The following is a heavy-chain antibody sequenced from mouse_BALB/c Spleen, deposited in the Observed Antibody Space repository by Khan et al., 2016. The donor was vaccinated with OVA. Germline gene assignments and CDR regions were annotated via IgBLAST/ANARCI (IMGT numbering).Heavy chain of an antibody. CDR3: EGHNDGGFAY. J-gene: IGHJ3*01. CDR1: GFTFSSYA. Sequence: EVELVESGGGLVKPGGPLKLTCAASGFTFSSYAMSWVRQTPEKRLEWVATISSGGDYTYYPDSVKGRFTISRDNAKTLYLQMSSLRSEDTAMYYCEGHNDGGFAYGGQGTLVTVSA. D-gene: IGHD1-1*02. V-gene: IGHV5-9-3*01. CDR2: ISSGGDYT.